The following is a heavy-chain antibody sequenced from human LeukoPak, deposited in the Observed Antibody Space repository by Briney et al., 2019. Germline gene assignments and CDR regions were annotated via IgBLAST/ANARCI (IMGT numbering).Heavy chain of an antibody. CDR1: GFTFSSYA. Sequence: GGSLRLSCAASGFTFSSYAMSWVRQAPGKGLEWVSSISRSSDYIDYADSVKGRFTISRDNAKNSLYLQMNSLRAEDTAVYYCAREFLKDYGDRGWGQGTLVTVSS. CDR2: ISRSSDYI. D-gene: IGHD4-17*01. CDR3: AREFLKDYGDRG. J-gene: IGHJ4*02. V-gene: IGHV3-21*01.